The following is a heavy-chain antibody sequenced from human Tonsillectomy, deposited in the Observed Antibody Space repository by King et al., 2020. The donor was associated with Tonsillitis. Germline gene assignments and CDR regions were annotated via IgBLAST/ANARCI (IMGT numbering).Heavy chain of an antibody. D-gene: IGHD3-22*01. CDR3: APSDSSATYFYY. CDR1: GFTFSSYG. Sequence: QLVQSGGGVVQPGGSLRLSCAASGFTFSSYGMHWVRQAPGKGLEWVAFIRFDGRNKYYADSVKGRFTISRDNSKNTLYLQMNSLRAEDTAVYYCAPSDSSATYFYYWGQGTLVTVSS. CDR2: IRFDGRNK. V-gene: IGHV3-30*02. J-gene: IGHJ4*02.